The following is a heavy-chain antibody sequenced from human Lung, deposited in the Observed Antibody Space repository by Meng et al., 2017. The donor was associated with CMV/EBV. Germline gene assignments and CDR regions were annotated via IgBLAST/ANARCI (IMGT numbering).Heavy chain of an antibody. Sequence: SVISWVRQAPGQGLEWMGGVIPMVGRTNYGQRFQGSVTITADNSATTAHMELHSLKSEDTAVYYCARSRVLSTSTSRPPTYGMDVWGQGTTVTVSS. CDR2: VIPMVGRT. CDR1: SV. V-gene: IGHV1-69*06. D-gene: IGHD2/OR15-2a*01. CDR3: ARSRVLSTSTSRPPTYGMDV. J-gene: IGHJ6*02.